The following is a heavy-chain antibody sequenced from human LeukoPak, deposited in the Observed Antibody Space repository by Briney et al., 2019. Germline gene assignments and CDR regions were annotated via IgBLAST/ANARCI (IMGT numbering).Heavy chain of an antibody. D-gene: IGHD3-10*01. Sequence: GGSLRLSCAASGFTFSDYYMSWIRQAPGKGLEWVSYISSSGSTIYYADSVKGRFTISRDNAKNSLYLQMSSLRAEDTAVYYWARDSGRSYSDYWGQGTLVTVSS. CDR2: ISSSGSTI. J-gene: IGHJ4*02. CDR3: ARDSGRSYSDY. V-gene: IGHV3-11*01. CDR1: GFTFSDYY.